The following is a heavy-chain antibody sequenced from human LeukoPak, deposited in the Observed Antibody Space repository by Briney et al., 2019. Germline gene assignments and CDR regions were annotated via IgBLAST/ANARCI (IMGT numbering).Heavy chain of an antibody. CDR2: IKQDGSEK. V-gene: IGHV3-7*03. Sequence: PGGSLRLSCAASGSKFSNYWMSWVRQAPGKGLEWVANIKQDGSEKYYVDSVKGRFTISRDNAKNSLYLQMNSLRAEDTAVYYCARGRQQLVAWGQGTLVTVSS. J-gene: IGHJ5*02. D-gene: IGHD6-13*01. CDR1: GSKFSNYW. CDR3: ARGRQQLVA.